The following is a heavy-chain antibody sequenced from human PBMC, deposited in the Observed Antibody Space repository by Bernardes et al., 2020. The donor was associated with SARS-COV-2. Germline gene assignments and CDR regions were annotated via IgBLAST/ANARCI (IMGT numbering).Heavy chain of an antibody. CDR3: ARDLDRITPFGVVKDYFGMDV. D-gene: IGHD3-3*01. CDR2: LDPNSGGT. CDR1: GYTFTGYY. Sequence: ASVKVSCKASGYTFTGYYIHWVRQAPGQGLEWMGWLDPNSGGTNYAQKFQDSVTMTRDTSTNTAYLEMRRLRSDDTAVYYCARDLDRITPFGVVKDYFGMDVWGQGTTVTVSS. J-gene: IGHJ6*02. V-gene: IGHV1-2*04.